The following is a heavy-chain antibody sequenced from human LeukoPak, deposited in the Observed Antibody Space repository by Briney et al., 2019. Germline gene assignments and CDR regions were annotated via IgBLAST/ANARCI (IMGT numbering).Heavy chain of an antibody. V-gene: IGHV4-39*01. CDR3: ARKYYGDYTLDY. J-gene: IGHJ4*02. CDR2: IYYSGST. CDR1: GGSISSRSYY. Sequence: SQTLSLTCTVYGGSISSRSYYWGWLRQPPGKGLEWIGSIYYSGSTYYNPSLKSRVTISVDTSKNQVSLKLSSVTAADTAVYYCARKYYGDYTLDYWGQGTLVTVSS. D-gene: IGHD4-17*01.